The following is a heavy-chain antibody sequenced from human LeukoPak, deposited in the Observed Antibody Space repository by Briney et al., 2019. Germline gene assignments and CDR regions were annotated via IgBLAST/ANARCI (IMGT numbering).Heavy chain of an antibody. CDR2: IYYSGST. CDR3: ARAMVVAATHNWFDP. V-gene: IGHV4-59*01. J-gene: IGHJ5*02. CDR1: GGSISSYY. D-gene: IGHD2-15*01. Sequence: NPSETLSLTCTVSGGSISSYYWSWIRQPPGKGLEWIGYIYYSGSTNYNPSLKSRVTISVDTSKNQFSLKLSSVTAADTAVYYCARAMVVAATHNWFDPWGQGTLVTVSS.